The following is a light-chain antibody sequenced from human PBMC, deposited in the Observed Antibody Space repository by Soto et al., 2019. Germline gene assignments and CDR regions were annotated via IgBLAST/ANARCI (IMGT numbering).Light chain of an antibody. V-gene: IGKV3-15*01. J-gene: IGKJ3*01. CDR1: QSVSRN. CDR2: GAS. CDR3: QEYSKWPLFT. Sequence: EIVVTQSPGILSVSPGERATLSCRASQSVSRNLAWYQQKPGQAPTPLIYGASTRATGIPARFPGSGSGTEFTLTISSLQSEDFAVYYCQEYSKWPLFTFGPGTKVDIK.